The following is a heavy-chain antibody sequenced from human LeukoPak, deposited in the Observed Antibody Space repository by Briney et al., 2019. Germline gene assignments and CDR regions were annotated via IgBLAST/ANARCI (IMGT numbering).Heavy chain of an antibody. D-gene: IGHD6-19*01. J-gene: IGHJ5*02. CDR2: IYSNGWT. CDR3: ARGSGWNSFDP. V-gene: IGHV4-61*02. CDR1: GGSISSDLYY. Sequence: PSETLSLTCTVSGGSISSDLYYWTWIRQPAGKGLEWIGRIYSNGWTDYNPSLKSRVTMSLDTSKNQFSLRLGLVNGADTAFYYCARGSGWNSFDPWGQGTLVTVSS.